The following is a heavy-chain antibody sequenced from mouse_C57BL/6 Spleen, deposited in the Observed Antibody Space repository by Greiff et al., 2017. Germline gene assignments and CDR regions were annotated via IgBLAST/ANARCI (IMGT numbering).Heavy chain of an antibody. Sequence: QVQLQQPGAELVRPGSSVKLSCKASGYTFTSYLMDWVKQRPGQGLEWIGNIYPSDSETHYNQKFKDKATLTVDKSSSTAYMQLSSLTSEDSAVYYCARGDYDKNWYFDVWGTGTTVTVSS. J-gene: IGHJ1*03. CDR1: GYTFTSYL. CDR2: IYPSDSET. CDR3: ARGDYDKNWYFDV. D-gene: IGHD2-4*01. V-gene: IGHV1-61*01.